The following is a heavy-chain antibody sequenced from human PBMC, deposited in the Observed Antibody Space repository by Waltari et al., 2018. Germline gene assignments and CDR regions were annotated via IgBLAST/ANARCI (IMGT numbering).Heavy chain of an antibody. CDR3: ARGARRTTVTTGWWYFDL. Sequence: EVQLVESGGGLVQPGGSLRLSCAASGFTYSMYWMHWVRQAPGKGLVWVSRSNSDGSSTSYADSVKGRFTSSKDNAKNTVYLQMNSLRAEDTAIDYCARGARRTTVTTGWWYFDLWGRGTLVTVSS. J-gene: IGHJ2*01. CDR2: SNSDGSST. CDR1: GFTYSMYW. D-gene: IGHD4-17*01. V-gene: IGHV3-74*01.